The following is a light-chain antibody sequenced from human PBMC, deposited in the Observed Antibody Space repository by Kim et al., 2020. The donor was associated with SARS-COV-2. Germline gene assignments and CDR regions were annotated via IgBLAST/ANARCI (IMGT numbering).Light chain of an antibody. CDR2: VAS. CDR1: QSINTY. CDR3: QQTYNSLWT. J-gene: IGKJ1*01. Sequence: DIQMTQSPSSLSASVGDSVTITCRASQSINTYLNWYQQKPGTAPKLLIYVASSLQSGVPSRFSGSGSGTDFTLTISSLQPEDFATYYCQQTYNSLWTFGQGTKVDIK. V-gene: IGKV1-39*01.